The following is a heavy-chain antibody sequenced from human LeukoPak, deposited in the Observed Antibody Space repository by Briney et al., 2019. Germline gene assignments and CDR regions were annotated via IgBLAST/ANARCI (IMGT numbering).Heavy chain of an antibody. V-gene: IGHV4-59*08. CDR3: ARGPAAANFDY. D-gene: IGHD2-2*01. J-gene: IGHJ4*02. Sequence: SETLSLTCTVSGGSISSYYWSWIRQPPGKGLEWIGYIYYSGSTNYNPSLKSRVTISVDTSKNQFSLKLSSVTAADTAVYYCARGPAAANFDYWGQGTLVTVSS. CDR1: GGSISSYY. CDR2: IYYSGST.